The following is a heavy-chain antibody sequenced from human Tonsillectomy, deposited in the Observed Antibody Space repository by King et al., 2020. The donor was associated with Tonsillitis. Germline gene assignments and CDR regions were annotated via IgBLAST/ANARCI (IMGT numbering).Heavy chain of an antibody. D-gene: IGHD3-10*01. CDR3: ARDRDHVHITSFDY. Sequence: VQLVESGGGVVQPGRSLRLSCAASGFTFSTYAMHWVRQAPGTGLEWVAVSSYVGSNKYYADSVKGRFTLSRDNPKSTLYLQMNSLRAEDTAVYYCARDRDHVHITSFDYWGQGTLVTVSS. V-gene: IGHV3-30-3*01. CDR1: GFTFSTYA. J-gene: IGHJ4*02. CDR2: SSYVGSNK.